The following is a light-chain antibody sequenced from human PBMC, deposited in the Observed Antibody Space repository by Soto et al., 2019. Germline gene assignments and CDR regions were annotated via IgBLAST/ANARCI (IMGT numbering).Light chain of an antibody. Sequence: DIQMTQSPSTLSASVGDTVTITCRASHDISSWLAWYQQKPGKAPKLLIYDASSLRIGVPSRFHGSESGTDFTLTISSLQPDDFATYYCQQYNTYRTFGQGTRVEIK. V-gene: IGKV1-5*01. CDR1: HDISSW. J-gene: IGKJ1*01. CDR3: QQYNTYRT. CDR2: DAS.